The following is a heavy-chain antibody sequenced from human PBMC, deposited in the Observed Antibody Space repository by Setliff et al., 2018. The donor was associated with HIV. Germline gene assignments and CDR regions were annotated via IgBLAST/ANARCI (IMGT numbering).Heavy chain of an antibody. Sequence: SETLSLTCTVSGGSITSGNYFWSWIRQPAGKGLEWIGHMYTDGSTNYNPSFKSRVTISADTSKNQFSLKLKSVTAADTGVYYCARVREDFLPNDAFEIWGQGTMVTVSS. CDR2: MYTDGST. CDR1: GGSITSGNYF. V-gene: IGHV4-61*09. J-gene: IGHJ3*02. D-gene: IGHD3-3*01. CDR3: ARVREDFLPNDAFEI.